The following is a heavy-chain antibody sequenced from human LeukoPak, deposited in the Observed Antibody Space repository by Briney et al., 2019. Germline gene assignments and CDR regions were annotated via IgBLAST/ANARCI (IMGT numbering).Heavy chain of an antibody. CDR2: IYYSRST. V-gene: IGHV4-39*01. J-gene: IGHJ4*02. CDR3: ARHGGVSYTGFGY. D-gene: IGHD3-16*01. Sequence: PSETLSVTCTVSGGSISSSSYYWGWVRQPPGKGLEWIGSIYYSRSTYYNPSLKSRVTRSVDTSKNHFYLKLSSVTAADTAMYYCARHGGVSYTGFGYWGQGTLVTVSS. CDR1: GGSISSSSYY.